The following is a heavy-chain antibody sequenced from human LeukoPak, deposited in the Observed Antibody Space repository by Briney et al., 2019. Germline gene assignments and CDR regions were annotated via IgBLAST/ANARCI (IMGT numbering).Heavy chain of an antibody. J-gene: IGHJ4*02. Sequence: GGSLRLSCAASGFKFSTYGMHWVRQAPGKGLEWAAFIRYDGINIYYADSVKGRFTISRDNSKNTVYLQVNSLRPEDTAVYYCAKVGFGSYGSGSDWGQGTLVTVSS. CDR1: GFKFSTYG. D-gene: IGHD3-10*01. V-gene: IGHV3-30*02. CDR2: IRYDGINI. CDR3: AKVGFGSYGSGSD.